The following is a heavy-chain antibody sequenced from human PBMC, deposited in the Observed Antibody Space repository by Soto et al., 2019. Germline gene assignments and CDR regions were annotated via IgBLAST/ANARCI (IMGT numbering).Heavy chain of an antibody. Sequence: SSETLSLTCAVSGGSISSSNWWSWVRQPPGKGLEWIGEIYHSGSTNYNPSLKSRVTISVDKSKNQFSLKLSSVTAADTAVYYCARTYYGTIWGSYPLASWGQGTLVTVSS. CDR3: ARTYYGTIWGSYPLAS. J-gene: IGHJ4*02. CDR1: GGSISSSNW. D-gene: IGHD3-16*02. CDR2: IYHSGST. V-gene: IGHV4-4*02.